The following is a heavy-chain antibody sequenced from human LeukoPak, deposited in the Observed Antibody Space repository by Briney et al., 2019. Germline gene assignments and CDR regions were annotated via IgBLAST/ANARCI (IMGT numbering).Heavy chain of an antibody. Sequence: PSETLSLTCTVSGGSISSGSYYWSWIRQHPGKGLEWIGYIYYSGSTYYNPSLKSRVTISVDTSKNQFSLKLSSVTAADTAMYYCARVHILEWDMDDYCFDYWGQGTLVTVSS. CDR2: IYYSGST. D-gene: IGHD3-3*01. CDR3: ARVHILEWDMDDYCFDY. J-gene: IGHJ4*02. CDR1: GGSISSGSYY. V-gene: IGHV4-31*03.